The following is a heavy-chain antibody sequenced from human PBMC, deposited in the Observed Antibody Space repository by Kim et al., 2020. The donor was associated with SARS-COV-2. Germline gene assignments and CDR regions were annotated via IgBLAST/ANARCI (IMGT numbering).Heavy chain of an antibody. CDR2: FDPEDGET. V-gene: IGHV1-24*01. J-gene: IGHJ6*02. Sequence: ASVKVSCKVSGYTLTELSMHWVRQAPGKGLEWMGGFDPEDGETIYAQKFQGRVTMTEDTSTDTAYMELSSLRSEDTAVYYCATPYSLRLRESLGMDVWGQGTTVTVSS. CDR1: GYTLTELS. CDR3: ATPYSLRLRESLGMDV. D-gene: IGHD4-17*01.